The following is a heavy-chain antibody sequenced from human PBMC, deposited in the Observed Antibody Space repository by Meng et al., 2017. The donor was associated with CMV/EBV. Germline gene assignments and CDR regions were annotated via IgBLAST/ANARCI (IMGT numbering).Heavy chain of an antibody. J-gene: IGHJ4*02. D-gene: IGHD6-19*01. CDR3: ARDSSSGWYYFDF. Sequence: ASVLVSCKASGYTFTGYYMHWVRQAPGQGLEWMGWINPNSGGTNYAQKFQGRVTMTRDTSTSTAYMELSRLRSDDTAVYYCARDSSSGWYYFDFWGQGTLVTVSS. CDR1: GYTFTGYY. V-gene: IGHV1-2*02. CDR2: INPNSGGT.